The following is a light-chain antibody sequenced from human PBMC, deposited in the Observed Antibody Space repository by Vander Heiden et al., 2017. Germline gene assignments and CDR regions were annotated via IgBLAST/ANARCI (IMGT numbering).Light chain of an antibody. V-gene: IGLV8-61*01. J-gene: IGLJ3*02. CDR3: VIYMGSGIWV. CDR2: NTN. CDR1: SGPVSTNYF. Sequence: QTVVTQEPSFSVSPGGTVTLTCGFNSGPVSTNYFPSWYQRTPGQAPRTLIYNTNTRSSGVPDRFSGSILGNKAALTITGAQADDESDYYCVIYMGSGIWVFGGGTKLTVL.